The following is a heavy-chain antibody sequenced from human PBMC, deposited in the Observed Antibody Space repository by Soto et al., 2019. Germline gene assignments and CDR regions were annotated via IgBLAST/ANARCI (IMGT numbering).Heavy chain of an antibody. CDR1: GGSISSGGYY. CDR2: IYYSVST. Sequence: SETLSLTCTVSGGSISSGGYYWSWIRQHPGKGLDWIGYIYYSVSTYYNPSLKSRVTISIDTSKNQFSLKLTSVTAADTAVYYCARFGTWRLSYYYGMDVWGQGNTVTVSS. CDR3: ARFGTWRLSYYYGMDV. J-gene: IGHJ6*02. V-gene: IGHV4-31*03. D-gene: IGHD3-10*01.